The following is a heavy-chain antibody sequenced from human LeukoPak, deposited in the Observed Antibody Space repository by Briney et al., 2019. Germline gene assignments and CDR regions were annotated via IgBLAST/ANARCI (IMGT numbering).Heavy chain of an antibody. CDR2: TSAYNGNT. CDR1: GYTFTSYG. D-gene: IGHD2-15*01. J-gene: IGHJ4*02. Sequence: ASVKVSCKASGYTFTSYGISWVRQAPGQGLEWMGWTSAYNGNTNYAQKLQGRVTMTTDTSTSTAYMELRSLRSDDTAVYYRARDGDCSGGSCYLYGFDYWGQGTLVTVSS. CDR3: ARDGDCSGGSCYLYGFDY. V-gene: IGHV1-18*01.